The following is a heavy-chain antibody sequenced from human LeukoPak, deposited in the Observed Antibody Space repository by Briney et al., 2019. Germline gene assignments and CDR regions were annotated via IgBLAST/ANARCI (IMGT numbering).Heavy chain of an antibody. CDR1: GGSISSSNW. V-gene: IGHV3-74*01. CDR2: ISPDGSQT. Sequence: GTLSLTCAVPGGSISSSNWWSWVRQPPGKGLMWVSQISPDGSQTFYADSVKGRFTISRDNAKNTLFLQMDSLRAEDTALYYCVRSLRSADFWGQGTLVTVSS. J-gene: IGHJ4*02. CDR3: VRSLRSADF.